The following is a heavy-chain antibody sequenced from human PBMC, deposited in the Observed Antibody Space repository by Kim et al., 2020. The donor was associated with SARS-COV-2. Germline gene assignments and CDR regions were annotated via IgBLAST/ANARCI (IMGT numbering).Heavy chain of an antibody. CDR3: ARDWLGLSLVVTAMGGPFDY. CDR1: GYTFTSYG. V-gene: IGHV1-18*01. D-gene: IGHD2-21*02. Sequence: ASVKVSCKASGYTFTSYGISWVRQAPGQGLEWMGWISAYNGNTNYAQKLQGIVTMTTDTSTSTAYMELRSLRSDDTAVYYCARDWLGLSLVVTAMGGPFDYWGQGTLVTVSS. CDR2: ISAYNGNT. J-gene: IGHJ4*02.